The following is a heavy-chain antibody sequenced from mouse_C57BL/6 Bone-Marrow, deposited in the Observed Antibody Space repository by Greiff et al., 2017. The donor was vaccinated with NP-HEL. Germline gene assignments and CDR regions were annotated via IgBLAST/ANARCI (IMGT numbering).Heavy chain of an antibody. J-gene: IGHJ2*01. Sequence: QVQLQQPGAELVKPGASVKLSCKASGYTFTSYWMQWVKQRPGQGLEWIGEIDPSDSYTNYNQKFKGKATLTVDTSSSTAYMQLSSLTSEDSAVYYCARRGVYDGYYVPYFDYWGQGTTLTVSS. CDR3: ARRGVYDGYYVPYFDY. V-gene: IGHV1-50*01. CDR2: IDPSDSYT. CDR1: GYTFTSYW. D-gene: IGHD2-3*01.